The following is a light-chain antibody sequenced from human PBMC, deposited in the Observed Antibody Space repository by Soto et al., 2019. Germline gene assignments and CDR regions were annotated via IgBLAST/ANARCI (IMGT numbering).Light chain of an antibody. J-gene: IGKJ1*01. CDR1: QSISSW. CDR3: QHFSRT. V-gene: IGKV1-5*01. Sequence: DIQMTQSPSTLSASVGDRVTITCRASQSISSWLAWYQQKPGKAPKLLIYDASSLENGVPSRFSGSGSGTEFTLTISSLQPDDFATYYCQHFSRTFGQGTKVEIK. CDR2: DAS.